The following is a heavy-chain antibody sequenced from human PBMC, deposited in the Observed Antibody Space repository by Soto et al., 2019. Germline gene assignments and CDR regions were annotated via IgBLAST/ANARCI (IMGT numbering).Heavy chain of an antibody. CDR1: GFTLSSYA. Sequence: GGSLRLSCAASGFTLSSYAMGGAGQAPGKGCEWASSPRGSGGSTYAACSVNGRFTISRDNSRSLLYLHIHSQRAEDTAVYYCAIAKGGIAARPTYFDYWGQGTLVTVSS. J-gene: IGHJ4*02. CDR2: PRGSGGST. D-gene: IGHD6-6*01. CDR3: AIAKGGIAARPTYFDY. V-gene: IGHV3-23*01.